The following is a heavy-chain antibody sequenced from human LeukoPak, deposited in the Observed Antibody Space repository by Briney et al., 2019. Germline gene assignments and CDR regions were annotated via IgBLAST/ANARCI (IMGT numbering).Heavy chain of an antibody. CDR2: MSSDGNAM. Sequence: GSLRLSCAASGFTFTAYLIHWVRQAPGKGLEWVAVMSSDGNAMFYADSVKGRFSISRDNSKNTLYLQMNSLRAEDTAVYYCVRESEYYFDHSASFDYWGQGTLVTVSS. CDR3: VRESEYYFDHSASFDY. J-gene: IGHJ4*02. D-gene: IGHD3-22*01. V-gene: IGHV3-30-3*01. CDR1: GFTFTAYL.